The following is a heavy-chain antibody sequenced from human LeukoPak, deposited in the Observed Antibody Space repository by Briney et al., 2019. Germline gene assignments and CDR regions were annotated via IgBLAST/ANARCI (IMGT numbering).Heavy chain of an antibody. V-gene: IGHV3-23*01. CDR1: GFTFSTYG. CDR3: AKEVGAIAMIDY. D-gene: IGHD3-16*01. J-gene: IGHJ4*02. Sequence: GGSLRLSCAASGFTFSTYGMTWVRQVPGKGLEWVSTISGSGGYTYYADSVKGRFTISRDNSKNTLYLQMNSLRAEDTAVYYCAKEVGAIAMIDYWGQGTLVTVSS. CDR2: ISGSGGYT.